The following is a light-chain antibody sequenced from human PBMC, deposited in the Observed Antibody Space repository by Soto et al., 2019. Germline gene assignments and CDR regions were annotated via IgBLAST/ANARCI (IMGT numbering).Light chain of an antibody. CDR1: SSDVGAYNF. Sequence: QSALTQPASVSGSPGQSITISCTGTSSDVGAYNFVSWYQQHPGKAPKLIIFDVSNRPSGVSNRFSGSKSGNTASLTISGLQTEDEADYYCSSYTSSPTLIFGTGTKLTVL. V-gene: IGLV2-14*01. CDR3: SSYTSSPTLI. CDR2: DVS. J-gene: IGLJ1*01.